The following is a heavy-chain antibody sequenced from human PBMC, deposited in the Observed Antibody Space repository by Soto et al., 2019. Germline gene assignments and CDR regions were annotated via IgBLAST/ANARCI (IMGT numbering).Heavy chain of an antibody. CDR2: ISYDGSTK. J-gene: IGHJ4*02. CDR3: AKGITETTEEVY. CDR1: GFTFSSYG. V-gene: IGHV3-30*18. Sequence: GGSLRLSCAASGFTFSSYGMHWVRQAPGKGLEWVAVISYDGSTKYYADSVKGRFTISRDNSKNTLYLQMNSLRAEDRVVYYCAKGITETTEEVYWGQGTLVTVSS. D-gene: IGHD1-7*01.